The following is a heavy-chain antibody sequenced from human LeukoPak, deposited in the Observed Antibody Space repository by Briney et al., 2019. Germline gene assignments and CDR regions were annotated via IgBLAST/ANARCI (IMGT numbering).Heavy chain of an antibody. D-gene: IGHD5-12*01. CDR2: IYHSGST. CDR1: GGSISSSNW. J-gene: IGHJ4*02. Sequence: SGTLSLTCAVSGGSISSSNWWSWVRQPPGKGLEWIGEIYHSGSTNYNPSLKNRATISVDKSKNQFSLKLSSVTAADTAVYYCARTDIVATIFDYWGQGTLVTVSS. CDR3: ARTDIVATIFDY. V-gene: IGHV4-4*02.